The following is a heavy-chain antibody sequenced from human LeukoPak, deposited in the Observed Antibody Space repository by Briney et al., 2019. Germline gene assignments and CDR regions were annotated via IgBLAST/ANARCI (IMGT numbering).Heavy chain of an antibody. CDR2: IRSKANSYAT. J-gene: IGHJ4*02. D-gene: IGHD6-6*01. CDR3: TRYSSSSVVFDY. Sequence: SGGSLRLSCAASGFTFSGSAMHWVRQASGKGLEWVGRIRSKANSYATAYAASVKGRFTISRDDSKNTAYLQMNSLKTEDTAVYYCTRYSSSSVVFDYWGQGTLVTISS. CDR1: GFTFSGSA. V-gene: IGHV3-73*01.